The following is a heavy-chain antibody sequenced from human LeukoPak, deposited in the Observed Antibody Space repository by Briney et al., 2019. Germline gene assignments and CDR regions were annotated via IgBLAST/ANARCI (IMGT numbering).Heavy chain of an antibody. Sequence: PSETLSLTCAVSGYSISSGYYWGWIRQPPGKGLEWIGSIYHSGSTYYNPSLKSRVTISVDTSKKQFSLKLTSVTAADTAVYYCARKAELHSYGQWDYWGQGTLVTVSS. V-gene: IGHV4-38-2*01. CDR2: IYHSGST. CDR1: GYSISSGYY. D-gene: IGHD5-18*01. J-gene: IGHJ4*02. CDR3: ARKAELHSYGQWDY.